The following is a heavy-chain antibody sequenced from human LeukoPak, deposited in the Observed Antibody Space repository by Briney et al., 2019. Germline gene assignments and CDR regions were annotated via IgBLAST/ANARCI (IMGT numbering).Heavy chain of an antibody. CDR3: ARDTGYSSGWADY. Sequence: GGSLRLSCAASGFTFSSYGMHWVRQAPGKGLEWVAVIWYDGSNKYYADSVRDRFTISRDNSKNTLYLQMNSLRAEDTAVYYCARDTGYSSGWADYWGQGTLVTVSS. CDR1: GFTFSSYG. D-gene: IGHD6-19*01. CDR2: IWYDGSNK. V-gene: IGHV3-33*01. J-gene: IGHJ4*02.